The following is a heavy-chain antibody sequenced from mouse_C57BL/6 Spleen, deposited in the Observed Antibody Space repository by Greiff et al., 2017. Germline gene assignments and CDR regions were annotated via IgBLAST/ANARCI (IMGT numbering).Heavy chain of an antibody. D-gene: IGHD1-1*01. CDR3: ARDYYGSSYYFDY. CDR2: ISDGGSYT. V-gene: IGHV5-4*01. J-gene: IGHJ2*01. Sequence: EVQGVESGGGLVKPGGSLKLSCAASGFTFSSYAMSWVRQTPEKRLEWVAHISDGGSYTYYPNKVKGRFTISRDNAKNNLYLQMSHLKSEDTAMYYCARDYYGSSYYFDYWGQGTTLTVSS. CDR1: GFTFSSYA.